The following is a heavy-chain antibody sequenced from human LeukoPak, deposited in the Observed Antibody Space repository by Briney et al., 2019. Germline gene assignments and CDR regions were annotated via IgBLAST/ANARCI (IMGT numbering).Heavy chain of an antibody. Sequence: SVKVSCKASGGTFSSYAISWVRQARGQGLEWMGRIIPILGIANYAQKFQGRVTITADKSTSTAYMELSSLRSEDTAVYYCARGGPPGSYQLDYWGQGTLVTVSS. CDR1: GGTFSSYA. CDR2: IIPILGIA. J-gene: IGHJ4*02. V-gene: IGHV1-69*04. D-gene: IGHD1-26*01. CDR3: ARGGPPGSYQLDY.